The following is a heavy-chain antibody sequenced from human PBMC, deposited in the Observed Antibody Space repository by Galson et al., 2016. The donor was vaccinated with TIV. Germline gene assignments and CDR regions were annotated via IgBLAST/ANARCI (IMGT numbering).Heavy chain of an antibody. CDR2: IYSAGNT. CDR1: GFTVSGTS. D-gene: IGHD3-10*01. CDR3: ARGSGVVRGDGLDL. V-gene: IGHV3-53*01. J-gene: IGHJ6*02. Sequence: SLRLSCAGSGFTVSGTSMSWVRQAPGKGLEWVSLIYSAGNTFYADPVKGRFTLSRDNSKNTVYLQIRSLRVEDTAVYYCARGSGVVRGDGLDLWGQGTMVTVAS.